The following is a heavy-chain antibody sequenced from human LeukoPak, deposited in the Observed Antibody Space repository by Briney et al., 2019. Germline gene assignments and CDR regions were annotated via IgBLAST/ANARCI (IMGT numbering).Heavy chain of an antibody. J-gene: IGHJ6*02. D-gene: IGHD4-11*01. CDR1: GGSISSGGYY. CDR2: IYYSGST. V-gene: IGHV4-31*03. CDR3: ARDYRQGLQQPYGMDV. Sequence: PSQTLSLTCTVSGGSISSGGYYWSWIRQHPGKGLEWIGYIYYSGSTYYNPSLKSRVTISVDTSKNQFSLKLSSVTAADTAVYYCARDYRQGLQQPYGMDVWGQGTTVTVSS.